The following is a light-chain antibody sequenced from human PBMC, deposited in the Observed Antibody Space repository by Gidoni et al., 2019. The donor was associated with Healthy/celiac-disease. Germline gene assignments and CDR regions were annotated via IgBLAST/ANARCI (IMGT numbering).Light chain of an antibody. CDR2: EVS. CDR1: SSDVGGYNY. CDR3: SSYTSSSTRV. V-gene: IGLV2-14*01. J-gene: IGLJ2*01. Sequence: QSALTQPASVSGSPGQSITISCTGTSSDVGGYNYVSWYQQHPGKAPKLMLSEVSTRPSGVSNRFSGSKSGNTASLTISGLQAEDEADYYCSSYTSSSTRVFGGGTKLTVL.